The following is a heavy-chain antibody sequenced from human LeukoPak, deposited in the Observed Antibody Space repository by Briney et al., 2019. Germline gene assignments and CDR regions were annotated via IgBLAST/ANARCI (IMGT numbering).Heavy chain of an antibody. J-gene: IGHJ4*02. D-gene: IGHD3-22*01. CDR3: VRGGGRGDYNERYYFDY. V-gene: IGHV3-48*03. Sequence: QAGGSLRLSCGASGLTVRSYEMNWVRQAPGKGLEWISYISSSGNAIFYSDSVKGRCTISRDNAKNSLHLQMNSLRVEDTAVYYCVRGGGRGDYNERYYFDYWGQGTLVTVSS. CDR2: ISSSGNAI. CDR1: GLTVRSYE.